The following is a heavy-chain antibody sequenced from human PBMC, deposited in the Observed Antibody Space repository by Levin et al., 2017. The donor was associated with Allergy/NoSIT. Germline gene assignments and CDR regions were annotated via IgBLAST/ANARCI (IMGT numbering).Heavy chain of an antibody. Sequence: GGSLRLSCTASGFTFSNYRMNWVRQAPGKGLEWVSSISSSSSYLYYADSVKGRFTISRDNAKNSVSLQMNSLRADDTAVYYCARDPEDYVPLCDFWGQGTLVTVSS. CDR1: GFTFSNYR. CDR2: ISSSSSYL. D-gene: IGHD4-17*01. J-gene: IGHJ4*02. CDR3: ARDPEDYVPLCDF. V-gene: IGHV3-21*06.